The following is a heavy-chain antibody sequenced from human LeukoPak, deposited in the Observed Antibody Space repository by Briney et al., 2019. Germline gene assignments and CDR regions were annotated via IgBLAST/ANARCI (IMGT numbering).Heavy chain of an antibody. V-gene: IGHV1-2*02. J-gene: IGHJ4*02. CDR1: GYTFTSYG. D-gene: IGHD3-22*01. CDR3: ARGSAYDSSGYIDY. Sequence: ASVKVSCKASGYTFTSYGISWVRQAPGQGLEWMGWINPNSGGTNYAQKFQGRVTMTRDTSISTAYMELSRLRSDDTAVYYCARGSAYDSSGYIDYWGQGTLVTVSS. CDR2: INPNSGGT.